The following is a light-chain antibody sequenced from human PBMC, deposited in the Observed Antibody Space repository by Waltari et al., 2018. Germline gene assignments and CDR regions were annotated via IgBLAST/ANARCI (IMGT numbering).Light chain of an antibody. J-gene: IGLJ3*02. CDR2: EVS. V-gene: IGLV2-14*01. CDR1: SSDVGGYNY. Sequence: QSALTQPASVSGSPGQSITISCTGTSSDVGGYNYVSWYQHHPGKAPKLMIYEVSKRPSGVSNRFAGSKSGNTASLTISGLQAEDEGDYYCSSYAISRPWVFGGGTKLTVL. CDR3: SSYAISRPWV.